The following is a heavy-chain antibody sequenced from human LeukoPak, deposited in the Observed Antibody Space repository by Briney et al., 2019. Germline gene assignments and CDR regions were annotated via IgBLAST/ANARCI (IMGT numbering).Heavy chain of an antibody. CDR2: IYYSGST. D-gene: IGHD3-9*01. CDR3: ARSRYFDWYYFDY. V-gene: IGHV4-59*01. CDR1: GGSISSYY. Sequence: PSETLSLTCTVSGGSISSYYWSWIRQPPGKGLEWIGYIYYSGSTNYNPSLKSRVTISVDTSKNQFSLKLSSVTAADTAVYYCARSRYFDWYYFDYWGQGTLVTVSS. J-gene: IGHJ4*02.